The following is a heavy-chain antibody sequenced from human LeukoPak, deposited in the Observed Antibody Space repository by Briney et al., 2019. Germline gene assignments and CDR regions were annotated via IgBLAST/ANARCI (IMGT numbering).Heavy chain of an antibody. Sequence: SMKVSCKASGGTFSSYTISWVRQAPGQGLEWMGRIIPILGIANYAQKFQGRVTITADKSTSTAYMELSSLRSEDTAVYYCARGSDSSGWYHYWGQGTLVTVSS. J-gene: IGHJ4*02. CDR2: IIPILGIA. CDR3: ARGSDSSGWYHY. CDR1: GGTFSSYT. D-gene: IGHD6-19*01. V-gene: IGHV1-69*02.